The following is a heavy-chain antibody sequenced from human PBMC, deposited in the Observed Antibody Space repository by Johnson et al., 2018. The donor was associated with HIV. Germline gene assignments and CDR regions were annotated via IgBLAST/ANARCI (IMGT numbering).Heavy chain of an antibody. D-gene: IGHD3-10*01. V-gene: IGHV3-30*04. CDR1: GFTFSSYA. CDR3: ARAQGDRGAYDAFDI. J-gene: IGHJ3*02. CDR2: ISYDGSNK. Sequence: QVQLVESGGGVVQPGRSLRLSCAASGFTFSSYAMHWVRQAPGKGLEWVAVISYDGSNKYYADSVKGRFTISRDNSKNTLYLQMNSLRAEDTAVYYCARAQGDRGAYDAFDIWGQGTMVTVSS.